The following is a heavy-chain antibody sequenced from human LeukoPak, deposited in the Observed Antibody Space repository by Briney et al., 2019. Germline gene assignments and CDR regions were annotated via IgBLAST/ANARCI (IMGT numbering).Heavy chain of an antibody. CDR2: INHSGST. V-gene: IGHV4-34*01. J-gene: IGHJ4*02. Sequence: PSETLSLTCAVYGGSFSGYYWSWIRQPPGKGLEWIGEINHSGSTNYNPSLKSRVTISVDTSKNQFSLKLSSVTAADTAVYYCARGDYYDSSGYIAFDYWGQGTLVTVSS. D-gene: IGHD3-22*01. CDR3: ARGDYYDSSGYIAFDY. CDR1: GGSFSGYY.